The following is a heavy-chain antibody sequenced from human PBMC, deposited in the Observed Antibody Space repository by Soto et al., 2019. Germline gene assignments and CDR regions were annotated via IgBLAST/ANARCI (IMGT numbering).Heavy chain of an antibody. CDR3: ARANIAAAGVVYL. J-gene: IGHJ4*02. D-gene: IGHD6-13*01. CDR2: IYYSTKT. CDR1: GASVSSDSYY. V-gene: IGHV4-61*01. Sequence: QKQLQESGPGLVKPSETLSLTCTVSGASVSSDSYYWSWMRQPPGKGLEWIGYIYYSTKTNFNPSLKSRVAMFVDTSKIQFSLILTSVTAADTAVYYCARANIAAAGVVYLWGQGTLVTVSS.